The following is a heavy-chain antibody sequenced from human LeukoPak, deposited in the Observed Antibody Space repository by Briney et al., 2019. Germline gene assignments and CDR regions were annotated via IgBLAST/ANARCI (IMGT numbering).Heavy chain of an antibody. J-gene: IGHJ4*02. CDR2: INPGNGHT. D-gene: IGHD3-9*01. CDR3: ARVTGTYSDY. CDR1: GYTFTEYA. V-gene: IGHV1-3*01. Sequence: GASVKVSCKASGYTFTEYAIHWVRQAPGQRLEWMGWINPGNGHTKSSQRFQGRVTIPTEISASTAYMELSSLRSEDTAIYYCARVTGTYSDYWGQGTLVTVSS.